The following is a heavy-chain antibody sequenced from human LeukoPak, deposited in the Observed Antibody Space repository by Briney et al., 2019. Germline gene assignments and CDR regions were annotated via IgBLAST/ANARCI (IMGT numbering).Heavy chain of an antibody. CDR2: ISGSGGST. CDR1: GFTFSSYA. J-gene: IGHJ4*02. V-gene: IGHV3-23*01. CDR3: AKVGGVYGDSYYFDY. Sequence: GGSLRLSCAASGFTFSSYAMSWVRQAPGKGLEWVSAISGSGGSTYYADSVKGRFTISRDNSKNTLYLQMNSLRAEDTAVYYCAKVGGVYGDSYYFDYWGQGTLVTVSS. D-gene: IGHD4-17*01.